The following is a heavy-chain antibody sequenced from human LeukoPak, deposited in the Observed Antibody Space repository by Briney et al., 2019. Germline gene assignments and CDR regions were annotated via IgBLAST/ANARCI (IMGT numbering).Heavy chain of an antibody. CDR3: ARLYSSSDNWFDP. CDR1: GFTFSSYA. V-gene: IGHV3-30-3*01. D-gene: IGHD6-6*01. CDR2: ISYDGSNK. Sequence: GGSLRLSCAASGFTFSSYAMHWVRQAPGKGLEWVAVISYDGSNKYYADSVKGRFTISRDNSKSTLYLQMNSLRAEDTAVYYCARLYSSSDNWFDPWGQGTLVTVSS. J-gene: IGHJ5*02.